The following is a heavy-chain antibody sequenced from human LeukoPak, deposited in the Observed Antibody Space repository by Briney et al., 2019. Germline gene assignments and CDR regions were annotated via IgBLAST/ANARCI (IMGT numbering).Heavy chain of an antibody. Sequence: ASVKVSCKASGYTFTSYGISWVRQAPGQGLEWMGWISAYNGNTNYAQKLQGRVTMTTDTSTSTAYMELRSLRSDDTAVYYRARDAFLSYDFWSGHPPYYYYYGMDVWGQGTTVTVSS. CDR1: GYTFTSYG. J-gene: IGHJ6*02. CDR3: ARDAFLSYDFWSGHPPYYYYYGMDV. D-gene: IGHD3-3*01. CDR2: ISAYNGNT. V-gene: IGHV1-18*01.